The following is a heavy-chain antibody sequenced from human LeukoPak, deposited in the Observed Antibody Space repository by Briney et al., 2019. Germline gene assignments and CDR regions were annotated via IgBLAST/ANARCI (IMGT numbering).Heavy chain of an antibody. CDR2: IYPGDSDT. D-gene: IGHD1-26*01. CDR1: GYIFTSYW. CDR3: ARRGGSYYFDY. J-gene: IGHJ4*02. Sequence: GESLKISCKGSGYIFTSYWIGWVRQMPGKGLEWMGIIYPGDSDTRYSPSFQGQVTISADKSISNPYLQWSSLKASDTAMSYCARRGGSYYFDYWGQGTLVTVSS. V-gene: IGHV5-51*01.